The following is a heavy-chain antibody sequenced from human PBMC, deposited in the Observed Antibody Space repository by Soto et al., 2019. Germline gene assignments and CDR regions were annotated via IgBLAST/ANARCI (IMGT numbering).Heavy chain of an antibody. J-gene: IGHJ5*02. CDR2: IYYSGST. D-gene: IGHD4-4*01. V-gene: IGHV4-30-4*01. CDR3: ARVDYSNYDWFDP. CDR1: GGSISSGDYY. Sequence: SETLSLTCTVSGGSISSGDYYWSWIRQPPGKGLEWIGYIYYSGSTYYNPSLKSRVTISVDTSRNQFSLKLSSVTAADTAVYYCARVDYSNYDWFDPWGQGTLVTVSS.